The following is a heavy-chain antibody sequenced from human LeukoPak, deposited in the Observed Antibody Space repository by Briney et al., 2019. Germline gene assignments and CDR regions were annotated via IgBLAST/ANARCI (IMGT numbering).Heavy chain of an antibody. CDR3: ARDLGYDSSGDYYAYFQL. CDR2: IYSSGRT. Sequence: SETLSLTCTVSGGSLTSYYWSWIRQPAGKGLEWIGRIYSSGRTNYNPSLKSRVTMSADTSKNQFSLKLRSVTAADTAVYYCARDLGYDSSGDYYAYFQLWGQGTRLTVSS. D-gene: IGHD3-22*01. V-gene: IGHV4-4*07. CDR1: GGSLTSYY. J-gene: IGHJ1*01.